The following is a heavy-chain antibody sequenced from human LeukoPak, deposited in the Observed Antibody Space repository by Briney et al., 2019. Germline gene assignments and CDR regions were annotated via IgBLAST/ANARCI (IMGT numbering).Heavy chain of an antibody. CDR1: GFTFSSYS. CDR2: ISSTSSTI. V-gene: IGHV3-48*01. D-gene: IGHD4-17*01. Sequence: PGGSLRLSCAASGFTFSSYSMNWVRQAPGRGLEWVSYISSTSSTIYYADSVKGRFTISRDTAKNSLYPQMNSLRAEDTAVYSCARGDYGDYWNYYYMDVWGKGTTVTVSS. CDR3: ARGDYGDYWNYYYMDV. J-gene: IGHJ6*03.